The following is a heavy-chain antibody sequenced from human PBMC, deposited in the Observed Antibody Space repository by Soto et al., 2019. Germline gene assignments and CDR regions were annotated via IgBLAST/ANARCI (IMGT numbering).Heavy chain of an antibody. CDR3: ARDDEGYCSSTSCYTPGY. D-gene: IGHD2-2*02. CDR1: GFTFSSYG. J-gene: IGHJ4*02. V-gene: IGHV3-33*01. Sequence: QVQLVESGGGVVQPGRSLRLSCAASGFTFSSYGMHWVRQAPGKGLEWVAVIWYDGSNKYYADSVKGRFTISRDNSKNTLYLQMNSLRAEDTAVYYCARDDEGYCSSTSCYTPGYWGQGTLVTVSS. CDR2: IWYDGSNK.